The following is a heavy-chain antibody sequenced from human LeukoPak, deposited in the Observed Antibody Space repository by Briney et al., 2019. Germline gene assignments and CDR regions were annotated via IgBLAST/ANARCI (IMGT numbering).Heavy chain of an antibody. CDR1: GFTFSSYA. CDR3: ARDRPRGSGSLNFDY. CDR2: ISYDGSNK. Sequence: GRSLRLSCAASGFTFSSYAMHWVRQAPGKGLEWVAVISYDGSNKYYADSVKGRFTISRDNSKNTLYLQMNSLRAEDTAVYYCARDRPRGSGSLNFDYWGQGTLVTVSS. V-gene: IGHV3-30-3*01. J-gene: IGHJ4*02. D-gene: IGHD3-10*01.